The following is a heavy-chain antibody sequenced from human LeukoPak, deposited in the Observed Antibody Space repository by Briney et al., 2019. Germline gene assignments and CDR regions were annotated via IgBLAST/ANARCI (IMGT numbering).Heavy chain of an antibody. CDR1: GGAFSSSA. D-gene: IGHD5-24*01. V-gene: IGHV1-69*04. CDR2: IIPILGIA. J-gene: IGHJ4*02. CDR3: ATDVEMATNYFDY. Sequence: ASVKVSCKASGGAFSSSAVSWVRQAPGQGLEWMGRIIPILGIANYAQKFQGRVTITADKSTSTAYMELSSLRSEDTAVYYCATDVEMATNYFDYWGQGTLVTVSS.